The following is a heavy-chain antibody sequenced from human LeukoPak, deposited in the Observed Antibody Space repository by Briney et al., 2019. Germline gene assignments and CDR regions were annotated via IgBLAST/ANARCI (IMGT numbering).Heavy chain of an antibody. CDR1: GYTFTSYG. Sequence: ASVKVSCKASGYTFTSYGISWVRQAPGQGLEWMGWIGAYNGNTNYAQKLQGRVTMTTDTSTSTAYMELRSLRSDDTAVYYCARVGYYDFWSGPTKYYYYMDVWGKGTTVTVSS. CDR2: IGAYNGNT. V-gene: IGHV1-18*01. J-gene: IGHJ6*03. CDR3: ARVGYYDFWSGPTKYYYYMDV. D-gene: IGHD3-3*01.